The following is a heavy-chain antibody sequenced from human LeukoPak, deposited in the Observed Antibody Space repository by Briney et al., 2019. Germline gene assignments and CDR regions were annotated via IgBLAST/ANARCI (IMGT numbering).Heavy chain of an antibody. V-gene: IGHV4-39*01. CDR1: GGSISSSSYY. CDR2: IYYSGGS. J-gene: IGHJ4*02. CDR3: AKYSTAIAAYDF. D-gene: IGHD1-1*01. Sequence: PSETLSLTCTVSGGSISSSSYYWGWIRQSSGKGLEWIGHIYYSGGSYNNPSLKSRVAISVDTSKNQFSLKLSSVTAADTAVCYCAKYSTAIAAYDFWGQGTLVTVSS.